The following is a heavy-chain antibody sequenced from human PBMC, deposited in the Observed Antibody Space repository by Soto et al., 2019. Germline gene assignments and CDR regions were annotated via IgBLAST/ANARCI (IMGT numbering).Heavy chain of an antibody. Sequence: PSETLSLTCTVSGGSISSSSYYWGWIRQPPGKGLEWIGSIYYSGSTYYNPSLKSRVTISVDTSKNQFSLKLSSVTAADTAVYYCPRGIVGATTDAFDIWGQGTMVT. D-gene: IGHD1-26*01. CDR2: IYYSGST. V-gene: IGHV4-39*01. CDR3: PRGIVGATTDAFDI. J-gene: IGHJ3*02. CDR1: GGSISSSSYY.